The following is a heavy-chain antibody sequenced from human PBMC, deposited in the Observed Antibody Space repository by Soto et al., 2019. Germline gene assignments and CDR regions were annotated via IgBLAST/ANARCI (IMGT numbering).Heavy chain of an antibody. Sequence: ASVKVPCKASGYTFTSYYMHWVRQAPGQGLEWMGIINPSGGSTSYAQKFQGRVTMTRDTSTSTVYMELSSLRSEDTAVYYCARYSYAFGVDYWGQGTLVTVSS. CDR2: INPSGGST. V-gene: IGHV1-46*01. D-gene: IGHD5-18*01. CDR3: ARYSYAFGVDY. CDR1: GYTFTSYY. J-gene: IGHJ4*02.